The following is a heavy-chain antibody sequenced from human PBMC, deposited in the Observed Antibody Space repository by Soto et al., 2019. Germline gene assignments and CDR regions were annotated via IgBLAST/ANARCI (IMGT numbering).Heavy chain of an antibody. D-gene: IGHD3-10*01. Sequence: QVQLVQSGAEVKKPGSSVKVSCKTSGVSFNNNGIGWVRQAPGPGLEGMGGVSPPFRTANDARKFQGRISITADASTGKVNMELSSLTSEDTAQYYCARVLYYGSGSYSPYGMDVWGQGTTVTVSS. CDR3: ARVLYYGSGSYSPYGMDV. J-gene: IGHJ6*02. V-gene: IGHV1-69*01. CDR2: VSPPFRTA. CDR1: GVSFNNNG.